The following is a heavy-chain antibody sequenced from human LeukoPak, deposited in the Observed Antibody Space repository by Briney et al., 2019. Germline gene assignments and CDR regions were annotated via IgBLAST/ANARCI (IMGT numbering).Heavy chain of an antibody. D-gene: IGHD3-16*01. CDR1: GFIFSSFE. J-gene: IGHJ4*02. V-gene: IGHV3-48*03. Sequence: GGSLRLSCAASGFIFSSFEMAWVRQAPGKGLEWISYISDSGRIIKDADSVKGRLSISRDDTHNTVYLQMNSLRAEDTAIYYCAGGPQYGGSFAYWGQGTLVTVSS. CDR3: AGGPQYGGSFAY. CDR2: ISDSGRII.